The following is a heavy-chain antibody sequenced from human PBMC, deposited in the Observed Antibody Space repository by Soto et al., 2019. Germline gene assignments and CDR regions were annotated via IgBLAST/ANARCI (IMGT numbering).Heavy chain of an antibody. D-gene: IGHD2-15*01. CDR2: IRGFSPYT. J-gene: IGHJ6*02. V-gene: IGHV3-21*01. CDR1: GFTFRTYT. Sequence: LRLSCVASGFTFRTYTMNWVRQAPGKGLEWVSGIRGFSPYTFYAESVKGRFTTSRDNAKNSLYLQMNSLGVEDTAVYYCARDRGYDAHDYYYNAMDVWGQGTTVTVSS. CDR3: ARDRGYDAHDYYYNAMDV.